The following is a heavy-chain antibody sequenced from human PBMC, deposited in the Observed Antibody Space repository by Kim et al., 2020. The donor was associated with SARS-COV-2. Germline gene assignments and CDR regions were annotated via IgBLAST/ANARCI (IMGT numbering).Heavy chain of an antibody. Sequence: GESLKISCKGSGYSFTSYWIGWVRQMPGKGLEWMGIIYPGDSDTRYSPSFQGQVTISADKSISTAYLQWSSLKASDTAMYYCARHSLVLGVVPPYYYYYYMDVWGKGTTVTVSS. CDR3: ARHSLVLGVVPPYYYYYYMDV. J-gene: IGHJ6*03. V-gene: IGHV5-51*01. CDR2: IYPGDSDT. CDR1: GYSFTSYW. D-gene: IGHD2-2*01.